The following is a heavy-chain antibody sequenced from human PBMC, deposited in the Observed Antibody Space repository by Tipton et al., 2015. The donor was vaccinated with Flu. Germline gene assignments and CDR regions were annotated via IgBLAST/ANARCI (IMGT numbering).Heavy chain of an antibody. Sequence: TLSLTCTVSGGSISSGGYYWSWIRQHPGKGLEWIGYIYYSGSTYYNPSLKSRVTISVGTSKNQFYLKLSSVTAADTAVYYCARDRRYCSSSSCCGRIDYGGQGTLGSVSA. CDR3: ARDRRYCSSSSCCGRIDY. CDR2: IYYSGST. D-gene: IGHD2-2*01. CDR1: GGSISSGGYY. V-gene: IGHV4-31*03. J-gene: IGHJ4*02.